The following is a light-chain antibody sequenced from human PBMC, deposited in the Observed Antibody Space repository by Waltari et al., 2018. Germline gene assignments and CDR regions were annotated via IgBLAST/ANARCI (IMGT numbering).Light chain of an antibody. CDR2: SAS. CDR3: YQHSSGYT. J-gene: IGKJ3*01. Sequence: VILTQSPATLSLSPGERATLSCRTSQSVSSNLAWYQQKHGQAPRLLIHSASSRATGIPDSVRCSGSGTEFTLTISSLEPEDVGVYHCYQHSSGYTFGPGTKLDIK. CDR1: QSVSSN. V-gene: IGKV3-11*01.